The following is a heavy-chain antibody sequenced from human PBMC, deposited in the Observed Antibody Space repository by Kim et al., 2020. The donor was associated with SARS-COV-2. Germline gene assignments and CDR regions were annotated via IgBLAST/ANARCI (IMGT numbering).Heavy chain of an antibody. Sequence: KGRCTISRDNSKNTLYLQMNSLRAEDTAVYYCASPYYDGSGYYYGGFDYWGQGTLVTVSS. V-gene: IGHV3-23*01. CDR3: ASPYYDGSGYYYGGFDY. J-gene: IGHJ4*02. D-gene: IGHD3-22*01.